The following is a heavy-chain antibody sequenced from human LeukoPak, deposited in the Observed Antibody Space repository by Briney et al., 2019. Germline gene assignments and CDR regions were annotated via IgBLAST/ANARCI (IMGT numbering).Heavy chain of an antibody. CDR1: GFTFSSYA. Sequence: GRSLRLSCAASGFTFSSYAMHWVRQAPGKGLEWVAVISYDGSNKYYADSVKGRFTISRDNSKNTLYLQMNSLRAEDTAVYYCAKDLYCSSTSCPPDAFDIWGQGTMVTVSS. D-gene: IGHD2-2*01. V-gene: IGHV3-30-3*01. CDR3: AKDLYCSSTSCPPDAFDI. J-gene: IGHJ3*02. CDR2: ISYDGSNK.